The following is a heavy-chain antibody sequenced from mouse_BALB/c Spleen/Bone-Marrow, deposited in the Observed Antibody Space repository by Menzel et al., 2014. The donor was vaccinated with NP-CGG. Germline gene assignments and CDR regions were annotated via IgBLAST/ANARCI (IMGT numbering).Heavy chain of an antibody. CDR1: GYAFSSYW. Sequence: SGAELVRPGSSVKISCKASGYAFSSYWMNWVKQGPGQGLEWIGQIYPGDGDTNYNGNFKDKATLTVDRSSSTAFMQLSSLTSEDSAVYFCARWYRDPHFAMDYWGPGTSVTVSS. CDR2: IYPGDGDT. D-gene: IGHD2-14*01. J-gene: IGHJ4*01. CDR3: ARWYRDPHFAMDY. V-gene: IGHV1-80*01.